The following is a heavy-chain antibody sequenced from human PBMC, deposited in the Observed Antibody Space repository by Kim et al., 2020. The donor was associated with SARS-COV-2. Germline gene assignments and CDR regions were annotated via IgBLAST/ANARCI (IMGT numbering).Heavy chain of an antibody. V-gene: IGHV4-39*01. D-gene: IGHD6-13*01. CDR2: IYYSGST. CDR1: GGSISSSSYY. Sequence: SETLSLTCTVSGGSISSSSYYWGWIRQPPGKGLEWIGSIYYSGSTYYNPSLKSRVTISVDTSKNQFSLKLSSVTAADTAVYYCARHVPGFGYSSSWFSYYVDSWGQDTLVTFSS. J-gene: IGHJ4*02. CDR3: ARHVPGFGYSSSWFSYYVDS.